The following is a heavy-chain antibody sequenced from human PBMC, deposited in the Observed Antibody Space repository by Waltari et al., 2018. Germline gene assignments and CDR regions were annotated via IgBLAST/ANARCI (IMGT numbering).Heavy chain of an antibody. J-gene: IGHJ4*02. CDR2: IYHSGST. Sequence: QLQLQESGSGLAKPSQTLSLTCAVSGGSISSGGYSWSWIRQPPGKGLEWIGYIYHSGSTYYNPSLKSRVTISVDRSKNQFSLKLSSVTAADTAVYYCARGSRYSYGVFDYWGQGTLVTVSS. CDR3: ARGSRYSYGVFDY. V-gene: IGHV4-30-2*01. D-gene: IGHD5-18*01. CDR1: GGSISSGGYS.